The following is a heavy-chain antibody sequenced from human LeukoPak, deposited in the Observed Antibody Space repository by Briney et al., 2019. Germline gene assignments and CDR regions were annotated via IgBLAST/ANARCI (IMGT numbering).Heavy chain of an antibody. CDR2: IWYDGSNK. Sequence: GGSLRLSCAASGFTFSSYAMSWVRQAPGKGLEWVAVIWYDGSNKYYADSVKGRFTISRDNSKNTLYLQMNSLRAEDTAVYYCAKDAPIVGATRGFDYWGQGTLVTVSS. CDR3: AKDAPIVGATRGFDY. CDR1: GFTFSSYA. D-gene: IGHD1-26*01. V-gene: IGHV3-33*06. J-gene: IGHJ4*02.